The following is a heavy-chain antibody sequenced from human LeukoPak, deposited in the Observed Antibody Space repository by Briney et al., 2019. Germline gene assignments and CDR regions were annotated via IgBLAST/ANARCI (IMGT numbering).Heavy chain of an antibody. Sequence: GGSLRLSCAASGFTFSSYWMSWVRQAPGKGLEWVSAISGSGGSTYYADSVKGRFTISRDNSKNTLYLQMNSLRAEDTAVYYCAKPQYSYGDFDYWGQGTLVTVSS. J-gene: IGHJ4*02. CDR2: ISGSGGST. CDR3: AKPQYSYGDFDY. CDR1: GFTFSSYW. V-gene: IGHV3-23*01. D-gene: IGHD5-18*01.